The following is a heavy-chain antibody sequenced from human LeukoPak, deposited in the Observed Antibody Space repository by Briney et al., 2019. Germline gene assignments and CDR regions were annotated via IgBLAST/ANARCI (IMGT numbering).Heavy chain of an antibody. D-gene: IGHD3-22*01. V-gene: IGHV1-69*04. Sequence: ASVKVSCKASGGTFSSYAISWVRQAPGQGLEWMGRIIPILGIANYAQKFQGRVTITADKSTSTAYMELSSLRSEDTAVYYCARDPNQGYYDSSGYPDYWGQGTLVTVSS. CDR1: GGTFSSYA. J-gene: IGHJ4*02. CDR2: IIPILGIA. CDR3: ARDPNQGYYDSSGYPDY.